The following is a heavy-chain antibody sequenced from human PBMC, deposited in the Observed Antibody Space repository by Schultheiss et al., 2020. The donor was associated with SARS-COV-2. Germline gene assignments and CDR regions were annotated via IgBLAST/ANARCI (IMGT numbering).Heavy chain of an antibody. CDR3: ARNRLPYCGGDCYSSFDY. D-gene: IGHD2-21*02. CDR2: INWNGGST. CDR1: GFTFRDYQ. V-gene: IGHV3-20*04. Sequence: GGSLRLSCAASGFTFRDYQMSWIRQAPGKGLEWVSGINWNGGSTGYADSVKGRFTISRDNAKNSLYLQMNSLRAEDTAVYYCARNRLPYCGGDCYSSFDYWGQGTLVTVSS. J-gene: IGHJ4*02.